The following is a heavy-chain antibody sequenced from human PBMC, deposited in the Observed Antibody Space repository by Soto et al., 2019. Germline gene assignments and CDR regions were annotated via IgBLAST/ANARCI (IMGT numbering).Heavy chain of an antibody. CDR1: GFTFTRYS. Sequence: GGSLRLFCAASGFTFTRYSMNWVRQAPVKGLEWVSSISSTTNYIYYADSMKGRFTVSRDNAKNSVYLDMNSLSAEDTAVYYCARESEDLTSNFDYWGQGTLVTVSS. J-gene: IGHJ4*02. V-gene: IGHV3-21*01. CDR2: ISSTTNYI. CDR3: ARESEDLTSNFDY.